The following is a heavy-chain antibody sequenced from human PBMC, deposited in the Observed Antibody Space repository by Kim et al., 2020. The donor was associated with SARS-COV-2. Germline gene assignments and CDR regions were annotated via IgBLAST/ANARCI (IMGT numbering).Heavy chain of an antibody. V-gene: IGHV3-23*01. CDR1: GFTFSSYA. J-gene: IGHJ6*02. Sequence: GGSLRLSCAASGFTFSSYAMSWVRQAPGKGLEWVSAISGSGGSTYYADSVKGRFTISRDNSKNTLYLQMNSLRAEDTAVYYCAKFIVVVPAAMPCGNYGMDVWGQGTTVTVSS. CDR2: ISGSGGST. CDR3: AKFIVVVPAAMPCGNYGMDV. D-gene: IGHD2-2*01.